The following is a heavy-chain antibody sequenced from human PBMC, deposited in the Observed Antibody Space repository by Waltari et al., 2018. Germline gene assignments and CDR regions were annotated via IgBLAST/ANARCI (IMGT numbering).Heavy chain of an antibody. J-gene: IGHJ4*02. CDR1: GYSISSGYY. V-gene: IGHV4-38-2*02. Sequence: QVQLQESGPGLVKPSETMSLTCTVSGYSISSGYYWGWIRQPHGQGLEGIGRIDHSGSTYYNPSLKSRVTISVDTSKNQFSLKLSSVTAADTAVYYCARDVGYYYDSSGPTFDYWGQGTLVTVSS. CDR2: IDHSGST. D-gene: IGHD3-22*01. CDR3: ARDVGYYYDSSGPTFDY.